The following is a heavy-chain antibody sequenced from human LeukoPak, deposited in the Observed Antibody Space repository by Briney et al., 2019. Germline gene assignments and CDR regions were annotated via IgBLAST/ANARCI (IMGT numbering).Heavy chain of an antibody. CDR3: ATHSVTTGYFGMDV. CDR2: IWPGDSNA. Sequence: GESLKISCKGSGYSFATKWIAWVRQMPGKGLEWMGIIWPGDSNAIYSPSLQGQVSVSVDKSINTAYLQWSGLEASDTAIYYCATHSVTTGYFGMDVWGQGTSIIVSS. CDR1: GYSFATKW. J-gene: IGHJ6*02. D-gene: IGHD4-17*01. V-gene: IGHV5-51*01.